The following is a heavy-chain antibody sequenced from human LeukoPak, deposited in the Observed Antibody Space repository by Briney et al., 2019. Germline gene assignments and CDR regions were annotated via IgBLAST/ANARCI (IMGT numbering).Heavy chain of an antibody. D-gene: IGHD3-3*01. CDR3: AKLESPYYYAMDV. CDR1: GDSISSYY. V-gene: IGHV4-59*01. J-gene: IGHJ6*02. Sequence: SETLSLTCTVSGDSISSYYWSWIRQPPGKGLEWIGYIYNSGRTDYNPALKSRVTISIDTSKNQFSLKLSSVTAADSALYYCAKLESPYYYAMDVWGQGTTVTVSS. CDR2: IYNSGRT.